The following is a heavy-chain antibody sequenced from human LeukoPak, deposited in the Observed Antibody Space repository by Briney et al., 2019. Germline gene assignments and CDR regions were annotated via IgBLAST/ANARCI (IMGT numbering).Heavy chain of an antibody. CDR1: DGSISSSSHY. Sequence: KTSETLSLTCTVSDGSISSSSHYWGWIRQPPGKGLEWIGSTYYSGSTYSNPSFKSRVTISVDTSKNQFSLKLSSVTAADTAVYYCARHLGGKSNDWYFDLWGRGTLVTVSS. J-gene: IGHJ2*01. CDR3: ARHLGGKSNDWYFDL. CDR2: TYYSGST. V-gene: IGHV4-39*01. D-gene: IGHD4-23*01.